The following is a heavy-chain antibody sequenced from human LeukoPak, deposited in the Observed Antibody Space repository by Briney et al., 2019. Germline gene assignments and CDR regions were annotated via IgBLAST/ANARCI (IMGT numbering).Heavy chain of an antibody. CDR1: GGSISSGGYY. V-gene: IGHV4-31*03. D-gene: IGHD3-10*01. J-gene: IGHJ4*02. CDR2: IYYSGST. Sequence: SETLSLTCTVSGGSISSGGYYWSWLRQHPGKGLEWIGYIYYSGSTYYNPSLKSRVTISVDTSKNQFSLKLSSVTAADTAVYYCARVAPDYYGSGSLDYWGQGTLVTVSS. CDR3: ARVAPDYYGSGSLDY.